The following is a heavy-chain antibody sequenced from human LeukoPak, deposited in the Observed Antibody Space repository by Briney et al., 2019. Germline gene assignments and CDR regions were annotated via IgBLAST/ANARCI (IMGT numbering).Heavy chain of an antibody. CDR2: ISSSSSTI. V-gene: IGHV3-48*02. CDR1: GFTFSSYS. D-gene: IGHD6-13*01. Sequence: PGGSLRLSCAASGFTFSSYSMDWVRQAPGKGLEWVSYISSSSSTIYYADSVKGRFTISRDNAKNSLYLQMNSLRDEDTAAYYCAGDSSSWHNWFDPWGQGTLVTVSS. CDR3: AGDSSSWHNWFDP. J-gene: IGHJ5*02.